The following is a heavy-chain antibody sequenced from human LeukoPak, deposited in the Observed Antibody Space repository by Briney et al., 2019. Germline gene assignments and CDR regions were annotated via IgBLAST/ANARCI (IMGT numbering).Heavy chain of an antibody. D-gene: IGHD2-8*02. V-gene: IGHV3-7*01. Sequence: GGSLRLSCAASGFTLSFHWMHWVRQAPGEGLEWVANIKHDGSEEYYVDSVKGRFTISRDNAKKSPYLQMNSLRSEDTAVYYCARDGGVRGRLAYFDYWGQGNLVAVSS. J-gene: IGHJ4*02. CDR1: GFTLSFHW. CDR3: ARDGGVRGRLAYFDY. CDR2: IKHDGSEE.